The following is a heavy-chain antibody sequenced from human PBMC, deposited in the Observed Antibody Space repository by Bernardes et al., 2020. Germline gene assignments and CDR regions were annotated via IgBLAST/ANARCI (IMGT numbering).Heavy chain of an antibody. J-gene: IGHJ4*02. CDR2: ISPKSGAT. V-gene: IGHV1-2*02. D-gene: IGHD2-21*01. Sequence: ASVKVSCTASGYTFSAYYTHWLRQAPGQGLEWMGWISPKSGATTHAQKFQGRVTMTRDTSISTDYMELSRLRSDDTAVYYCARTFYYDRGGDSLCDYWGQGTPVTVSS. CDR1: GYTFSAYY. CDR3: ARTFYYDRGGDSLCDY.